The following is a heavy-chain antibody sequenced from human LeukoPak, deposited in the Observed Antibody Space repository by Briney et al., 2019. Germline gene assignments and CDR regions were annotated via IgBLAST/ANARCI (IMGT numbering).Heavy chain of an antibody. CDR2: IYYSGST. D-gene: IGHD3-16*01. J-gene: IGHJ4*02. CDR1: GGSISSYY. CDR3: ARVKITFGGYFDY. Sequence: SETLSLTCTVSGGSISSYYWSWIRQPPGKGLEWIGYIYYSGSTNYNPSLKSRVTISVDTSKNQFSLKLSSVTAADTAVYYCARVKITFGGYFDYWGQGTLVTVSS. V-gene: IGHV4-59*12.